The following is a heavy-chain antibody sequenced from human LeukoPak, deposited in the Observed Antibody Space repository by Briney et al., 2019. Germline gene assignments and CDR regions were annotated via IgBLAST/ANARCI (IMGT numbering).Heavy chain of an antibody. V-gene: IGHV3-23*01. D-gene: IGHD3-10*01. Sequence: PGGSLRLSCAASGFNFRNYGMSWVRQAPGKGPEWISGISGSGGNTYYADSVKGRFTVSRDTSKNTMYLQMNSLRAEDTAVYYCAKVANRRWGDPFDIWGQGTMVTVSS. J-gene: IGHJ3*02. CDR1: GFNFRNYG. CDR2: ISGSGGNT. CDR3: AKVANRRWGDPFDI.